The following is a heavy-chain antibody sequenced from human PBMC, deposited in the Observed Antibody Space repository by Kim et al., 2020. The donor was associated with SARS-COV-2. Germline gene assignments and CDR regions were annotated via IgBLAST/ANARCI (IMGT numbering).Heavy chain of an antibody. V-gene: IGHV1-46*01. D-gene: IGHD1-1*01. J-gene: IGHJ4*02. CDR2: GTT. Sequence: GTTTYAQKVQGRVTMTSDTPTRTGYKELSSLTSEDTAVYYCAGELEGFDYWGQGTLVTVSS. CDR3: AGELEGFDY.